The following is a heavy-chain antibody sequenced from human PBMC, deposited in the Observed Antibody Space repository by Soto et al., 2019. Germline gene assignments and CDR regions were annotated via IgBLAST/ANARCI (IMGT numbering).Heavy chain of an antibody. CDR2: IYVDNGKT. CDR3: ARDQAAHLLGV. V-gene: IGHV1-18*04. J-gene: IGHJ4*02. CDR1: GYSFSSYG. Sequence: QVQLVQSGAEVKKPGASVKVSCKASGYSFSSYGISWVRQAPGQGLEWLGWIYVDNGKTNYAQTFQGRVIMTTDTSTSTAYMELSILRSDDTAVYYCARDQAAHLLGVWGQGTGVTVSS. D-gene: IGHD3-3*02.